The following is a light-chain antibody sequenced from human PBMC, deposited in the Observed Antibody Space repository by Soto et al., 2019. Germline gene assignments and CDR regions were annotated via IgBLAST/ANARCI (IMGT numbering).Light chain of an antibody. CDR1: QSVGSSY. CDR3: QQYVSPPIT. J-gene: IGKJ5*01. CDR2: GAS. V-gene: IGKV3-20*01. Sequence: EIVLSQSPRTLSLSPGERATLSCRASQSVGSSYLAWYQQKPGQAPRLLIYGASNRATGIPDRFSGSGSGADFTLTISRLEPEDFAVYYCQQYVSPPITFGQGTLPAI.